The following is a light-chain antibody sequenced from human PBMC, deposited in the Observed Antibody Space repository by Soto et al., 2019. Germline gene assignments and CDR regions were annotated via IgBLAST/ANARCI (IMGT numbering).Light chain of an antibody. CDR1: ITDVGKYNY. CDR2: DVT. Sequence: QSVLTQPRSVSGSPGQSVTISCTGTITDVGKYNYVSWYQQHPGKAPKLLMYDVTQRPSGVPDRFSGSKSGNTASLTISGLQAEDEADYYCGSYTSSTPFVFGIGTKVTVL. J-gene: IGLJ1*01. CDR3: GSYTSSTPFV. V-gene: IGLV2-11*01.